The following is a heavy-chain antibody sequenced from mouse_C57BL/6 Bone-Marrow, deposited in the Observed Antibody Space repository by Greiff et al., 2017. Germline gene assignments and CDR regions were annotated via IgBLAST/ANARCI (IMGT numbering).Heavy chain of an antibody. CDR3: VREGYGYGAY. V-gene: IGHV10-3*01. CDR2: IRSKSSNYAT. J-gene: IGHJ4*01. D-gene: IGHD2-2*01. Sequence: GGGLVQPKGSLKLSCAASGFTFNTYAMHWVRQAPGKGLEWVACIRSKSSNYATYYADSVKDRFTISRDDSQSMLYLQMNNLKTEDTAMYYCVREGYGYGAYWGQGTSVTVSS. CDR1: GFTFNTYA.